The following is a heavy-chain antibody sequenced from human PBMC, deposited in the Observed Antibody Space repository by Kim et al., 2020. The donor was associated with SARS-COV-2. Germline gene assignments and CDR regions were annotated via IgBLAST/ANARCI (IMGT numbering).Heavy chain of an antibody. CDR3: AKDQRGCLDY. CDR2: K. D-gene: IGHD6-19*01. Sequence: KYYADSVKGRFTISRDNSKNTLYLQMNSLRAEDTAVYYCAKDQRGCLDYWGQGTLVTVSS. V-gene: IGHV3-30*02. J-gene: IGHJ4*02.